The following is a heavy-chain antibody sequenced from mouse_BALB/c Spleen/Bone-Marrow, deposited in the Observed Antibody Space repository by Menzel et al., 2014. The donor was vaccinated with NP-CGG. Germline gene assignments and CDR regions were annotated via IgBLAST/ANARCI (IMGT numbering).Heavy chain of an antibody. Sequence: VKLQESGAELARPGASVKMSCKASGYTFTTYTIHWVKQRPGQGLEWIGYINPSSGYANYNQNFKDKATLTADKSSSTAYMQLSSLTSENSAVDYCTRITTVVRYFDVWGTGTTVTVSS. D-gene: IGHD1-1*01. V-gene: IGHV1-4*01. J-gene: IGHJ1*03. CDR2: INPSSGYA. CDR1: GYTFTTYT. CDR3: TRITTVVRYFDV.